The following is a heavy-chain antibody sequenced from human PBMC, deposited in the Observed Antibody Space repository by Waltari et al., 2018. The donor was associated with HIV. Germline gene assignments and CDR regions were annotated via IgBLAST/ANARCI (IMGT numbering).Heavy chain of an antibody. D-gene: IGHD1-26*01. CDR3: ARDLREDYYHFAMNV. J-gene: IGHJ6*02. V-gene: IGHV3-66*01. CDR1: GFTVSSNY. CDR2: IWSHGIT. Sequence: EVQLVESGGHLVQPGGSLSLSCAASGFTVSSNYMTWVRQAPGKGLVWFSVIWSHGITYYADSVKGRFTISRDNSRNTMYLQMNSLRVDDTAVYYCARDLREDYYHFAMNVWGQGTSVTVSS.